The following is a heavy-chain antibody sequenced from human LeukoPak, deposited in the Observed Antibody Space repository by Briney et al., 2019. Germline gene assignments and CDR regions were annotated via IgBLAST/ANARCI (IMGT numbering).Heavy chain of an antibody. J-gene: IGHJ4*02. Sequence: GGSLRLSCAASGFTFSSYWMHWVRQAPGKGLEWVSSISSSSSYIYYADSVKGRFTISRDNAKNSLYLQMNSLRAEDTAVYYCARASSGLHYWGQGTLVTVSS. D-gene: IGHD6-19*01. V-gene: IGHV3-21*01. CDR1: GFTFSSYW. CDR2: ISSSSSYI. CDR3: ARASSGLHY.